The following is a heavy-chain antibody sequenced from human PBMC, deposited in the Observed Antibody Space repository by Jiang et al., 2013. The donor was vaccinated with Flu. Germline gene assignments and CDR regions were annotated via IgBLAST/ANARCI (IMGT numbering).Heavy chain of an antibody. CDR3: ARHGSSVVGQDAPYYYYYGMDV. Sequence: ISAYNGNTNYAQKLQGRVTMTTDTSTSTAYMELRSLRSDDTAVYYCARHGSSVVGQDAPYYYYYGMDVWGQGTTVTVSS. CDR2: ISAYNGNT. J-gene: IGHJ6*02. V-gene: IGHV1-18*01. D-gene: IGHD4-23*01.